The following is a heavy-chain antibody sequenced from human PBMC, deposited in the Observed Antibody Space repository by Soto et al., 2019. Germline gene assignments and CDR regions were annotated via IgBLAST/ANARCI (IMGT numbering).Heavy chain of an antibody. J-gene: IGHJ4*02. CDR3: TTDPYDSSGYYYSDY. CDR2: IKSKTDGGTT. D-gene: IGHD3-22*01. Sequence: EVQLVESGGGLVKPGGSLRLSCAASGFTFSNAWMSWVRQAPGKGLEWVGRIKSKTDGGTTDYAAPVKGRFTISRDDSNNTLYLQMNSLKTEDTAVYYCTTDPYDSSGYYYSDYWGQGTLVTVSS. CDR1: GFTFSNAW. V-gene: IGHV3-15*01.